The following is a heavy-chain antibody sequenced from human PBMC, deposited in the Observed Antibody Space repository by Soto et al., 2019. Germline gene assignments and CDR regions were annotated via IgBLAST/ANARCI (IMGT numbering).Heavy chain of an antibody. J-gene: IGHJ6*02. CDR1: GFTFSSYG. V-gene: IGHV3-30*18. CDR3: AKDVVVGATTGLGDYYYYYGMDV. D-gene: IGHD1-26*01. Sequence: GGSLRLYCAASGFTFSSYGMHWVRQAPGKGLEWVAVISYDGSNKYYADSVKGRFTISRDNSKNTLYLQMNSLRAEDTAVYYCAKDVVVGATTGLGDYYYYYGMDVWGQGTTVTVSS. CDR2: ISYDGSNK.